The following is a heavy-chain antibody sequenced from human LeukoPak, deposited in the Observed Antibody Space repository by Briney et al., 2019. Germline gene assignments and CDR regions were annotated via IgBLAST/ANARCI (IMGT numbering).Heavy chain of an antibody. D-gene: IGHD4-23*01. V-gene: IGHV1-46*01. CDR3: GREQDGGKHDY. CDR1: GYIFTSYY. Sequence: ASVKVSCKASGYIFTSYYMHWVRQAPGQGLEWMGIINPSGGNTNYAQKFQGRVTMTRDTSTSAVYMELSSLRSEDTAMYYCGREQDGGKHDYWGQGTLVTVSS. J-gene: IGHJ4*02. CDR2: INPSGGNT.